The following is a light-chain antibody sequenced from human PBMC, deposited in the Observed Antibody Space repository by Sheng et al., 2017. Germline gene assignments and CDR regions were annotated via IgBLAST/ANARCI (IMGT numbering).Light chain of an antibody. CDR3: QQRFNWPLS. J-gene: IGKJ4*01. V-gene: IGKV3-11*01. CDR1: QNVSLS. Sequence: IVLTQSPVTLSVFSGETATLSCKTSQNVSLSLAWYQQRPGRSPRLLIYDTSLRATGTPARFSGSGSGADFSLTIRDFEPEDCAVYFCQQRFNWPLSFGGGTKVE. CDR2: DTS.